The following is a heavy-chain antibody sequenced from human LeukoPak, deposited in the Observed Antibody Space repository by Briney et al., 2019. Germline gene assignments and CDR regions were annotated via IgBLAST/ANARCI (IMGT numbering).Heavy chain of an antibody. V-gene: IGHV4-59*01. D-gene: IGHD3-9*01. Sequence: SETLSLTCAVSGGSISPYYWTWIRQPPGKGLEWIGYIYYSGSTNYNPSLKSRVTMSVDTSKNQFSLKLTSVTAADTAVYYCARAPGIMTGYWRFDYWGQGTLVTVSS. J-gene: IGHJ4*02. CDR3: ARAPGIMTGYWRFDY. CDR2: IYYSGST. CDR1: GGSISPYY.